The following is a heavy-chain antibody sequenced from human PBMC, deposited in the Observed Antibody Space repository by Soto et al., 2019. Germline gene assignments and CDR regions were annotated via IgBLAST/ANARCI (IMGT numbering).Heavy chain of an antibody. CDR3: ARDKLRGGELFFHLHMFDP. J-gene: IGHJ5*02. Sequence: QVQLVQSGAEVKKPGASVKVSCKASGYTFTGYYMHWVRQAPGQGLEWMGWINPNSGGTNYAQKFQGRVTMTRDTSISTAYMELSRLRSDDTAVYYCARDKLRGGELFFHLHMFDPWGQGTLVTVSS. CDR2: INPNSGGT. D-gene: IGHD3-10*01. CDR1: GYTFTGYY. V-gene: IGHV1-2*02.